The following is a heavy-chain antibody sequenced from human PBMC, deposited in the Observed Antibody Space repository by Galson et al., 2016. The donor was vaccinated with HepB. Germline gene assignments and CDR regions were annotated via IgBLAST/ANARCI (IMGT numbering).Heavy chain of an antibody. CDR1: GASISNTKW. CDR3: ARGSPYSSDWYPDALDL. V-gene: IGHV4-4*02. J-gene: IGHJ4*02. D-gene: IGHD6-19*01. CDR2: VHHLGTT. Sequence: SETLSLTCAVSGASISNTKWWTWVRQPPGKGLDWIGEVHHLGTTNYNPSLKSRVSISVDLSKNHFSLTLTSLTAADTAVYYCARGSPYSSDWYPDALDLWGQGTLVTVSS.